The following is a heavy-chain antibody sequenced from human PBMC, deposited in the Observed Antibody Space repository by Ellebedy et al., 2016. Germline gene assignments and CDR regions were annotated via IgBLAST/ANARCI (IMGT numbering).Heavy chain of an antibody. CDR3: ARLRIAEVGMDV. CDR2: IYPSDSYT. J-gene: IGHJ6*02. V-gene: IGHV5-10-1*01. CDR1: GYSFTSYW. D-gene: IGHD6-13*01. Sequence: GGSLRLSCKGSGYSFTSYWIGWVRQMPGKGLEWMGIIYPSDSYTNYSPSFQGHVTISADKSISTAYLQWSSLKASDTAMYYCARLRIAEVGMDVWGQGTTVTVSS.